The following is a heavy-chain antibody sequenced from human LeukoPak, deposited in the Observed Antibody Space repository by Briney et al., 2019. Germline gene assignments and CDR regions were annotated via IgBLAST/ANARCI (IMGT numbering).Heavy chain of an antibody. CDR2: MSGSGGST. CDR3: AKRRGGSGYGLIDY. D-gene: IGHD3-22*01. CDR1: GFTFRSYA. V-gene: IGHV3-23*01. J-gene: IGHJ4*02. Sequence: GGSLRLSCAASGFTFRSYAMSWVRQAPGKGLEWVSVMSGSGGSTYFADSVKGRFSISRDNSKNTLYLQMNSLRAEDTAVYYCAKRRGGSGYGLIDYWGQGTLVTVSS.